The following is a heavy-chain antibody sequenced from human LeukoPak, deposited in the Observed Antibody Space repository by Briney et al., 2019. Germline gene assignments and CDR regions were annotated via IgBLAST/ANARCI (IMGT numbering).Heavy chain of an antibody. CDR1: GYSFTSYW. V-gene: IGHV5-51*01. J-gene: IGHJ4*02. CDR2: IYPGDSDT. D-gene: IGHD3-22*01. Sequence: GESLKISCKGSGYSFTSYWIGWVRQMPGKGLEWMGIIYPGDSDTRYSPSFQGQVTISADKSISTVYLQWSSLKASDTAMYYCARQSPAYYYDSSGYYYFDYWGQGTLVTVSS. CDR3: ARQSPAYYYDSSGYYYFDY.